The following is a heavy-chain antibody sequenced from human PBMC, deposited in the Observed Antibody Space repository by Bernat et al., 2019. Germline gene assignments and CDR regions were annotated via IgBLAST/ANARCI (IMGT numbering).Heavy chain of an antibody. Sequence: QVQLVESGGGVVQPVRSLRLSCAASGFTFSSYAMHWVRQAPGKGLEWVAVISYDGSNKYYADSVKGRFTISRDNSKNTLYLQMNSLRAADTAVYYCAGELLSSGYFDYWGQGTLVTVSS. V-gene: IGHV3-30-3*01. CDR1: GFTFSSYA. J-gene: IGHJ4*02. D-gene: IGHD2-15*01. CDR2: ISYDGSNK. CDR3: AGELLSSGYFDY.